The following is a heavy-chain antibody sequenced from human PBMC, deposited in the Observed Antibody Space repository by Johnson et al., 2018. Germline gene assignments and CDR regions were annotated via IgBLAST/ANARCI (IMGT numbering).Heavy chain of an antibody. CDR1: GGSFSGYY. CDR2: INHSGST. Sequence: QVQLQQWGAGLLKPSETLSLTCAVYGGSFSGYYWSWIRQPPGKGLEWIGEINHSGSTNYNPSLKSRITITVATSKNPFSLKLSPVTAADTAVYYCARADTIFIGGDYYYYGMDVWGQGTTVTVSS. D-gene: IGHD3-3*01. V-gene: IGHV4-34*01. CDR3: ARADTIFIGGDYYYYGMDV. J-gene: IGHJ6*02.